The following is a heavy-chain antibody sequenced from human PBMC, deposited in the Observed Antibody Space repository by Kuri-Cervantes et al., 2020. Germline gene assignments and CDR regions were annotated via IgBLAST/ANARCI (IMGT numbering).Heavy chain of an antibody. J-gene: IGHJ6*02. Sequence: GESLKISCAASGFTFSDHYMDWVRQAPGKGLEWVGRTRNKANSYATAYAASVKGRFTISRDDSKNTAYLQMNSLKTEDTAVYYCTRLQIAVAGTNYYYGMDVWGQGTTVTVSS. V-gene: IGHV3-73*01. CDR2: TRNKANSYAT. D-gene: IGHD6-19*01. CDR1: GFTFSDHY. CDR3: TRLQIAVAGTNYYYGMDV.